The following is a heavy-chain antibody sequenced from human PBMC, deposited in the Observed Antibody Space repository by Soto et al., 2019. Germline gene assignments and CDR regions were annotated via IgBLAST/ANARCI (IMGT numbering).Heavy chain of an antibody. CDR3: ARATVTTGRIGDFES. D-gene: IGHD4-17*01. V-gene: IGHV3-21*01. CDR1: GFTFSSYS. Sequence: GGSLRLSCAASGFTFSSYSMNWVRQAPGKGLEWVSSITSSSSYINYADSVKGRFTISRDNAKNSLYLQTNSLRAEDTAVYYCARATVTTGRIGDFESRGQRTTVTVSS. J-gene: IGHJ3*02. CDR2: ITSSSSYI.